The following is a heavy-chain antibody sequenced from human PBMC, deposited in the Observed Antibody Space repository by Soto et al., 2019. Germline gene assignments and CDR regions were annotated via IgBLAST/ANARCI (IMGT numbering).Heavy chain of an antibody. CDR2: ISSSSSYI. D-gene: IGHD3-22*01. CDR1: GFTFTTYS. CDR3: ARGEVNHYDSSGYTPFDY. Sequence: GGSLRLSCAASGFTFTTYSMNWVRQAPGEGLEWVSSISSSSSYIYYANSVKSRFTISRDDAKNSLFLQMNSLRAEDKALYYCARGEVNHYDSSGYTPFDYWGQGTLVTVS. J-gene: IGHJ4*02. V-gene: IGHV3-21*01.